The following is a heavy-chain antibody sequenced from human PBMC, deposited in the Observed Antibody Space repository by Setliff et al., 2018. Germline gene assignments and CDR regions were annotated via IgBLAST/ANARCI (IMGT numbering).Heavy chain of an antibody. CDR3: ARASYFADSSGYYGAGALDT. J-gene: IGHJ3*02. CDR1: GGSISSYY. Sequence: SETLSLTCTVSGGSISSYYWSWIRQPPGKGLEWIGYIYYSGSTNYHPSLKSRVTISVDTSKNQFSLKLSSVTAADTAVYYCARASYFADSSGYYGAGALDTGGQGTMATFSS. CDR2: IYYSGST. V-gene: IGHV4-59*01. D-gene: IGHD3-22*01.